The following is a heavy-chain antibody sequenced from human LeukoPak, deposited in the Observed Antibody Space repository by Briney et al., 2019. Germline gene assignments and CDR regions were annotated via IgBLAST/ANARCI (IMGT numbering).Heavy chain of an antibody. V-gene: IGHV4-4*07. Sequence: TSETLSLTCTVSGGSISSYYWSWIRQPAGKGLEWIGRIYTSGSTNYNPSLKSRVTMSVDTSKNQFSLKLSSVTAADTAVYYCARDGEYYYSSGSKNYYYYYMDVWGKGTTVTISS. CDR1: GGSISSYY. CDR2: IYTSGST. J-gene: IGHJ6*03. CDR3: ARDGEYYYSSGSKNYYYYYMDV. D-gene: IGHD3-10*01.